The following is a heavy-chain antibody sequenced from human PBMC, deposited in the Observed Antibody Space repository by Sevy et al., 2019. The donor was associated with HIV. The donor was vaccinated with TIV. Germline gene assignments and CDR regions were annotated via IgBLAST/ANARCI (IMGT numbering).Heavy chain of an antibody. CDR1: GGSVSSGSYY. CDR2: IYYSGST. J-gene: IGHJ6*02. D-gene: IGHD3-9*01. V-gene: IGHV4-61*01. Sequence: SETLSLTCTVSGGSVSSGSYYWSWIRQPPGKGLEWIGYIYYSGSTNYNPSLKSRVTISVDTSKNQFSLKLSSVTAAETAGYYCARGSIDYDILTGYYKGLPMDVWGQGTTVTVSS. CDR3: ARGSIDYDILTGYYKGLPMDV.